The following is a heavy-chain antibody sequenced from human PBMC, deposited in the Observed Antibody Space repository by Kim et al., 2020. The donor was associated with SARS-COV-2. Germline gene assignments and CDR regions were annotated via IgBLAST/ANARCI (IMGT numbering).Heavy chain of an antibody. D-gene: IGHD5-12*01. V-gene: IGHV3-23*01. Sequence: GGSLRLSCAASGFAFSSYAMSWVRQAPGKGLEWVSAISSSGGRTYYADSVKGRFTISRDNSKNTLFLQMNSLRAEDMAVYHCVKEVAPAGTYGMDVWGQG. CDR2: ISSSGGRT. J-gene: IGHJ6*02. CDR1: GFAFSSYA. CDR3: VKEVAPAGTYGMDV.